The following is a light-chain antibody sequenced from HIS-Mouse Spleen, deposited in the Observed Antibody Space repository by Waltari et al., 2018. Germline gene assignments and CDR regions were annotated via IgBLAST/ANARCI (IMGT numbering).Light chain of an antibody. CDR2: DDS. J-gene: IGLJ1*01. Sequence: SYVLTQPPSVSVAPGQTARITCGGNNIGSKSVHWYQQKPGQAPGLVVYDDSARPSGIPGRFSGSNSGNTATLTISRVEAGDEADYYCQVWDSSSDRVFGTGTKVTVL. V-gene: IGLV3-21*02. CDR3: QVWDSSSDRV. CDR1: NIGSKS.